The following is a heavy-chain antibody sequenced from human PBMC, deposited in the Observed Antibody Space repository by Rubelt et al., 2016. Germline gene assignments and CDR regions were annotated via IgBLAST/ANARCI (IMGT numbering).Heavy chain of an antibody. V-gene: IGHV1-18*01. CDR3: ARAPRSTAAADY. CDR2: ISANNGDT. D-gene: IGHD6-13*01. J-gene: IGHJ4*02. CDR1: GSTFTRNG. Sequence: QVQLVQSGAEVKKPGASVKVSCKASGSTFTRNGFSWVRQAPGQGLEWMGWISANNGDTDYAQKVQGRVTLTTDKSTSTAYMELRSLRSDDTAVYYCARAPRSTAAADYWGQGTLVTVSS.